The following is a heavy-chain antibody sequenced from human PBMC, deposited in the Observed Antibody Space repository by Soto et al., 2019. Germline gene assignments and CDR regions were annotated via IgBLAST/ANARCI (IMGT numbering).Heavy chain of an antibody. CDR3: AASCVGCGGFNYYGMDV. CDR1: GGSISSGGYY. Sequence: QVQLQESGPGLVKPSQTLSLTCTVSGGSISSGGYYWSWIRQHPGKGLEWIGYIYYSGSTYYNPSRKSRVTISVYTSKNQFSLKLSSVTAADTAVYYCAASCVGCGGFNYYGMDVWGQGTTVTVSS. CDR2: IYYSGST. D-gene: IGHD2-21*01. V-gene: IGHV4-31*03. J-gene: IGHJ6*02.